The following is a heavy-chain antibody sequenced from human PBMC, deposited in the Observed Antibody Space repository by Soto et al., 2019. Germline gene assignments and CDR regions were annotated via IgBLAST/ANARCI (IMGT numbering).Heavy chain of an antibody. D-gene: IGHD6-19*01. CDR1: GFTFSSYA. V-gene: IGHV3-23*01. J-gene: IGHJ4*02. CDR3: VKAISGQWLNKKGFDY. CDR2: ISGSGGST. Sequence: GGSLRLSCAASGFTFSSYAMSWVRQAPGKGLEWVSAISGSGGSTYYADSVKGRFTISRDNSKNTLYLQMSSLRTEDTAVYYCVKAISGQWLNKKGFDYWGQGALVTVSS.